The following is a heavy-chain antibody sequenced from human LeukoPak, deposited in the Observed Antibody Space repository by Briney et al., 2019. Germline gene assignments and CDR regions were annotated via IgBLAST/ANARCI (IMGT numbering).Heavy chain of an antibody. V-gene: IGHV1-8*01. J-gene: IGHJ4*02. D-gene: IGHD3-10*01. CDR3: ARPSGSYYLFDY. CDR1: GYTFTSYD. CDR2: MNPNSGNT. Sequence: ASVKVSCKASGYTFTSYDINWVRQATGQGLEWMGWMNPNSGNTGYAQKFQGRVTMTTDTSTSTAYMELRSLRSDDTAVYYCARPSGSYYLFDYWGQGTLVTVSS.